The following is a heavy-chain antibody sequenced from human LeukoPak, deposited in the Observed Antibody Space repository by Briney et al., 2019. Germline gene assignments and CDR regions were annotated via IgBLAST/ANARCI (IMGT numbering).Heavy chain of an antibody. Sequence: GGSLRLSCAASGFTFSSYAMSWVRQAPGKGLEWVSAISGSGGSTYYADSVKGRFTISRDNAKNSLYLQMNSLRAEDTAVYYCARDTHYYDSSGPLDYWGQGTLVTVSS. V-gene: IGHV3-23*01. CDR1: GFTFSSYA. CDR3: ARDTHYYDSSGPLDY. CDR2: ISGSGGST. D-gene: IGHD3-22*01. J-gene: IGHJ4*02.